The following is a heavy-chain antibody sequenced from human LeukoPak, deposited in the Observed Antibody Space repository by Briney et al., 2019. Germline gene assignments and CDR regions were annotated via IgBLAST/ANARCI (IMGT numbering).Heavy chain of an antibody. V-gene: IGHV4-30-4*01. CDR2: IYYSGST. CDR3: ARDSRYYDSSRGMDV. D-gene: IGHD3-22*01. J-gene: IGHJ6*02. Sequence: SETLSLTCTVSGGSISSGDYYWSWIRQPPGKGLGWIGYIYYSGSTYYNPSLKSRVTISVDTSKNQFSLKLSSVTAADTAVYYCARDSRYYDSSRGMDVWGQGTTVTVSS. CDR1: GGSISSGDYY.